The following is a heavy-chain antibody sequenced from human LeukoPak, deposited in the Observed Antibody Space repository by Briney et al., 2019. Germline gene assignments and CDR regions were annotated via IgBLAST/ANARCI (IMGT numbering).Heavy chain of an antibody. V-gene: IGHV3-23*01. CDR1: GFTFSSHA. Sequence: PGGSLRLSCAASGFTFSSHALSWVRQAPGKGLEWVSSLSGSGYNTYYADSVKGRLTISRDNSKNTVYLQLNSLSADDTAVYYCAKRVAAAGRTYYFDYWGQGTLVIVSS. CDR3: AKRVAAAGRTYYFDY. D-gene: IGHD6-13*01. J-gene: IGHJ4*02. CDR2: LSGSGYNT.